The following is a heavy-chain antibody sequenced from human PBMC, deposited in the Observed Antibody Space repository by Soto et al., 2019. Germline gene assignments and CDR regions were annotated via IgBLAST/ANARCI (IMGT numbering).Heavy chain of an antibody. CDR1: GYTFSTYG. J-gene: IGHJ5*02. D-gene: IGHD1-1*01. V-gene: IGHV1-18*01. Sequence: QVQLVQSGAEVKKPGASVKVSCKASGYTFSTYGFSWVRQAPGQGLEWMGWIGADNGDTNYAQNFQGRVTMTTDTSTTPSYMELRSLTSDDTAVYFCARDWKGAEGFDPWGQVTLVTVSS. CDR3: ARDWKGAEGFDP. CDR2: IGADNGDT.